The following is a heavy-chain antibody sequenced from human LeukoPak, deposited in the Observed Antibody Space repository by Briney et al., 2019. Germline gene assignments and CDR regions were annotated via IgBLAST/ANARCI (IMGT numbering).Heavy chain of an antibody. J-gene: IGHJ4*02. CDR3: ARIPLRCSGGSCFIIDY. D-gene: IGHD2-15*01. Sequence: ASVKVSCKASGYTFTSYGISWVRQAPGQGLEWMGWISAYNGNTNYAQKLQGRVTMTTDTSTSTAYMELRSLRSDDTAVYYCARIPLRCSGGSCFIIDYWGQGTLATVSS. V-gene: IGHV1-18*01. CDR1: GYTFTSYG. CDR2: ISAYNGNT.